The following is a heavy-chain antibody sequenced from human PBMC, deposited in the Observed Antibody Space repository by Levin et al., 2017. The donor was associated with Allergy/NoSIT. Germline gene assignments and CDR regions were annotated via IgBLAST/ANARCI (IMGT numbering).Heavy chain of an antibody. V-gene: IGHV4-59*01. J-gene: IGHJ4*02. CDR2: IYYSGST. CDR3: ARVGYYDSSGYYYLDY. D-gene: IGHD3-22*01. Sequence: PSETLSLTCTVSGGSISSYYWSWIRQPPGKGLEWIGYIYYSGSTNYNPSLKSRVTISVDTSKNQFSLKLSSVTAADTAVYYCARVGYYDSSGYYYLDYWGQGTLVTVSS. CDR1: GGSISSYY.